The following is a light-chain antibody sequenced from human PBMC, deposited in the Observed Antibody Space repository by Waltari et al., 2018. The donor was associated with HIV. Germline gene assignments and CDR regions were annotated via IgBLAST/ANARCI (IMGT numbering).Light chain of an antibody. CDR3: QQYYSTPFT. V-gene: IGKV4-1*01. CDR2: WAS. J-gene: IGKJ3*01. CDR1: QSVLYNSKNKNY. Sequence: DIVMTQSPDSLAVSLGERATINCKSSQSVLYNSKNKNYLAWYQQKPGKPPKLLIYWASTRESGVPDRFSGSGSGTDFTLTISSLQAEDVAVYYCQQYYSTPFTFGPGTKVDIK.